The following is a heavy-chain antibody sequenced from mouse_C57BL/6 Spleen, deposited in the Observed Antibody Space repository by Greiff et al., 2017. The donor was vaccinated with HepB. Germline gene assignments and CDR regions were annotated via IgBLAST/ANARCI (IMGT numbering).Heavy chain of an antibody. D-gene: IGHD1-1*01. Sequence: EVQLQQSGAELVRPGASVKLSCTASGFNIKDDYMHWVKQRPEQGLEWIGWIDPENGDTEYASKFQGKATITADTSSNTAYLQLSSLTSEDTAVYYCTYYGSFDYWGQGTTLTVSS. CDR2: IDPENGDT. J-gene: IGHJ2*01. CDR3: TYYGSFDY. V-gene: IGHV14-4*01. CDR1: GFNIKDDY.